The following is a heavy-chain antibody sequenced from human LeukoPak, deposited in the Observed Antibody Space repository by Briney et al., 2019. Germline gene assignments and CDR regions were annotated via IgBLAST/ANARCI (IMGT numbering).Heavy chain of an antibody. V-gene: IGHV3-21*06. J-gene: IGHJ4*02. D-gene: IGHD3-3*01. Sequence: GGSLRLSCTASGFTFSGYTMNWVRQAPGKGLEWDSSISSSDYYINYAKSVEGRFTISRNNADNLLYLQMNSLRAEDTAMYYCAFGAGGTFWGQGTLVTVSS. CDR2: ISSSDYYI. CDR3: AFGAGGTF. CDR1: GFTFSGYT.